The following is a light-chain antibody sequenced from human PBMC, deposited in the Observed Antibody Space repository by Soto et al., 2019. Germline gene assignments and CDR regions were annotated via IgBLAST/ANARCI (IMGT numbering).Light chain of an antibody. CDR2: GAS. CDR1: QSMSSY. CDR3: QQYNNWPPWT. V-gene: IGKV3-15*01. Sequence: EIVMRQSPATLSVSPGETATLSCRASQSMSSYLAWYQQKPGQAPRLLIYGASTRATGIPARFSGSGSGTEFTLTISSLQSEDFAVYYCQQYNNWPPWTFGQGTKVDIK. J-gene: IGKJ1*01.